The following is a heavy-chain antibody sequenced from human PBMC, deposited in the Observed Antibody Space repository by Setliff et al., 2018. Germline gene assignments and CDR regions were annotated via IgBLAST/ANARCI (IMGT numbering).Heavy chain of an antibody. CDR3: SSGLNWLSSTEFDY. D-gene: IGHD1-20*01. V-gene: IGHV4-38-2*02. Sequence: SETLSLTCTVSGYSISSGYYWGWIRQPPGKGLEWIGCIYYSGSTYYNPSLKSRVTISLDTSKNQFSLKLTSVTAADTAVYYCSSGLNWLSSTEFDYWGQGTLVTVSS. CDR2: IYYSGST. CDR1: GYSISSGYY. J-gene: IGHJ4*02.